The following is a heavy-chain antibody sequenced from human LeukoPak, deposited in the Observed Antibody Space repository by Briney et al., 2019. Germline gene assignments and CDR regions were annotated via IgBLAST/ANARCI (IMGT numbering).Heavy chain of an antibody. D-gene: IGHD4-23*01. J-gene: IGHJ4*02. V-gene: IGHV5-51*01. CDR2: IYPGDSDT. Sequence: GESLKISCKGSGYSFTSYWIGWVRQMPGKGLEWMGIIYPGDSDTRYSPSFQGQVTISADKSISTAYLQWSSLKASDTAMYYCARVRWESGGNSFGLYYFDYWGQGTLVTVSS. CDR1: GYSFTSYW. CDR3: ARVRWESGGNSFGLYYFDY.